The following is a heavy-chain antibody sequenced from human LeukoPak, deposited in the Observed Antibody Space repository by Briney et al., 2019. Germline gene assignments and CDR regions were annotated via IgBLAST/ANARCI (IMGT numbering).Heavy chain of an antibody. CDR1: GFTLSNYA. D-gene: IGHD6-13*01. CDR2: ISGSGGNT. J-gene: IGHJ4*02. CDR3: AKNRQQLDY. Sequence: GASLRLSCAASGFTLSNYAMSWVRQAPGKGLEWVSTISGSGGNTYYADSVKGRFTISRDSSKNTLYLQMNSLRAEDTAVYYCAKNRQQLDYWGQGTLVTVSS. V-gene: IGHV3-23*01.